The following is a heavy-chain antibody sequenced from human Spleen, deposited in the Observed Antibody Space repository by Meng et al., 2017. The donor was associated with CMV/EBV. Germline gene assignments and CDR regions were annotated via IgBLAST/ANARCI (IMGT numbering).Heavy chain of an antibody. V-gene: IGHV1-46*01. CDR1: GYTFTRYY. CDR2: INPSGGSA. Sequence: ASVKVSCKASGYTFTRYYIHWVRQAPGQGLEWMGMINPSGGSATYAQKFQGRVTMARDTSTSTVYMELSSLKSEDTAMYYCARGGDYGDFHDPFDYWGQGTLVTVSS. CDR3: ARGGDYGDFHDPFDY. J-gene: IGHJ4*02. D-gene: IGHD4-17*01.